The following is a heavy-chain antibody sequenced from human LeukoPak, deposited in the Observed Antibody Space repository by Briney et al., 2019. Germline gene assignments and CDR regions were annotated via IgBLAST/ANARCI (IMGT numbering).Heavy chain of an antibody. J-gene: IGHJ4*02. CDR3: ARERRAWGEDF. V-gene: IGHV1-46*01. CDR1: GYTFTNYY. CDR2: INPNGGNT. Sequence: ASVKVSCKASGYTFTNYYIHWVRQAPGQGLEWVGLINPNGGNTGYAERFQGRVTVTTDTSTSTVYMELNSLGSKDTAVYYCARERRAWGEDFWGQGTLVTVSS. D-gene: IGHD3-16*01.